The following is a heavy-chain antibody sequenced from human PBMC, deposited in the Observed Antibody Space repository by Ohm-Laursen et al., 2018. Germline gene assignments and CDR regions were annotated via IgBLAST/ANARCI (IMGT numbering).Heavy chain of an antibody. CDR2: IYYSGST. CDR3: ARELRFFEP. Sequence: GTLSLTCTVSGGSISSSSYYWGWIRQPPGKGLEWIGGIYYSGSTYYNPSLKSRITISVDTSKNQFSLKRSSVTAADTAVYYCARELRFFEPWGQGTLVTVSS. CDR1: GGSISSSSYY. J-gene: IGHJ5*02. D-gene: IGHD3-3*01. V-gene: IGHV4-39*02.